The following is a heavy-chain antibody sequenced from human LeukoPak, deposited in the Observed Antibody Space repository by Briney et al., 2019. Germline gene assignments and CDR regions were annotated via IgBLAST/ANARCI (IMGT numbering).Heavy chain of an antibody. V-gene: IGHV3-21*01. CDR3: ARRSGAVAGMEDAFDI. D-gene: IGHD6-19*01. CDR1: GFTFSSYS. Sequence: GGSLRLSCAASGFTFSSYSMNWVRQAPGKGLEWVSSISSSSSYIYYEDSVKGRFTISRDNAKNSLYLQMNSLRAEDTAVYYCARRSGAVAGMEDAFDIWGQGTMVTVSS. J-gene: IGHJ3*02. CDR2: ISSSSSYI.